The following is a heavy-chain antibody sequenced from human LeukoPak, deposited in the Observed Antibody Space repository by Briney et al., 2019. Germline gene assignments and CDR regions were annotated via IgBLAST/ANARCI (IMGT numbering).Heavy chain of an antibody. CDR3: ARGAPFGYCSSTSCYPPDY. CDR1: GYTFTSYY. CDR2: MNPNSGNT. V-gene: IGHV1-8*02. D-gene: IGHD2-2*03. Sequence: ASVKVSCKASGYTFTSYYMHWVRQATGQGLEWMGWMNPNSGNTGYAQKFQGRVTMTRNTSISTAYMELSSLRSEDTAVYYCARGAPFGYCSSTSCYPPDYWGQGTLVTVSS. J-gene: IGHJ4*02.